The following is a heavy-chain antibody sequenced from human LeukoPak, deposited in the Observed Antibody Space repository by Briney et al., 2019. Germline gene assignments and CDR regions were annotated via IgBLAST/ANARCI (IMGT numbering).Heavy chain of an antibody. CDR3: ARGDYDILTGYGDAFDI. CDR2: ISSNGGST. CDR1: GFTFSSYP. D-gene: IGHD3-9*01. V-gene: IGHV3-64*02. Sequence: GGSLRLSCAASGFTFSSYPMHWVRQAPGKGLEYVSAISSNGGSTYYADSVKGRFTISRDNSKNTLYLQMGSLRAEDMAVYYCARGDYDILTGYGDAFDIWGQGTMVTVSS. J-gene: IGHJ3*02.